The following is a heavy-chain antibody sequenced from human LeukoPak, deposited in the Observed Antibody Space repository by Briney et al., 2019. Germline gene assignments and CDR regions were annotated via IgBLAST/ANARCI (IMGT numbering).Heavy chain of an antibody. CDR3: ARERGGTRAADY. V-gene: IGHV4-39*07. D-gene: IGHD2-15*01. CDR1: GGSISSSSYY. Sequence: SETLSLTCTVSGGSISSSSYYWGWIRQPPGKGLEWIGSIYYSGSTYYNPSLKSRVTISVDTSKNQFSLKLSSVTAADTAVYYCARERGGTRAADYWGQGTLVTVSS. CDR2: IYYSGST. J-gene: IGHJ4*02.